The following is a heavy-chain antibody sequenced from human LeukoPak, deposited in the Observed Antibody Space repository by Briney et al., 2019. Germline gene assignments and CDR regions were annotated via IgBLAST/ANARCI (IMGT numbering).Heavy chain of an antibody. J-gene: IGHJ6*03. Sequence: ASVKVSCKASGYTFTSYGISWVRQAPGQGLEWMGWISAYNGNTNYAQKLQGRVTITTDNSTSTAYMELMSLRSDDTAVYYCARDLTSNYVLWGSYYYYMDVWGKGTTVTVSS. V-gene: IGHV1-18*01. CDR3: ARDLTSNYVLWGSYYYYMDV. D-gene: IGHD4-11*01. CDR1: GYTFTSYG. CDR2: ISAYNGNT.